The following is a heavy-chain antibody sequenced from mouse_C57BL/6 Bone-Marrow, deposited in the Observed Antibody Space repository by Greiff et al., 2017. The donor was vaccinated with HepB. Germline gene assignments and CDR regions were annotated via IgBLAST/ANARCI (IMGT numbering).Heavy chain of an antibody. V-gene: IGHV1-18*01. J-gene: IGHJ3*01. CDR1: GYTFTDYN. Sequence: VQLQQSGPELVKPGASVKIPCKASGYTFTDYNMDWVKQSHGKSLEWIGDINPNNGGTIYNQKFKGKATLTVDKSSSTAYMELRSLISEDTAVYYCARRGEAGKVWFAYWGQGTLVTVSA. CDR3: ARRGEAGKVWFAY. CDR2: INPNNGGT.